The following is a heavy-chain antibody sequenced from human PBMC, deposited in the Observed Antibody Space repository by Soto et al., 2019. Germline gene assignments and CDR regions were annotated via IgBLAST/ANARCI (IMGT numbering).Heavy chain of an antibody. CDR1: GFTFDDYA. J-gene: IGHJ4*02. D-gene: IGHD2-15*01. V-gene: IGHV3-9*01. Sequence: EVQLVESGGGLVQPGRSLRLSCAASGFTFDDYAMHWVRQAPGKGLEWVSGISWNSGSIGYADSVKGRFTISGDNAKNSLYLQMSSLRAEDTALYYCAKSRRMAASVYFDYWGQGTLVTVSS. CDR2: ISWNSGSI. CDR3: AKSRRMAASVYFDY.